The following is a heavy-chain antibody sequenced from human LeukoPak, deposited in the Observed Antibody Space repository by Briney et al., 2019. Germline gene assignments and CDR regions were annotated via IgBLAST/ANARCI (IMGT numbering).Heavy chain of an antibody. Sequence: PGGSLRLSCAASGFTFSSYGMSWVRQAPGKGLVWVSGINSDGGTTTYADSVKGRFIIFRDNAKNSLYLQVNSLRAEDTALYYCARNFGGGDSSGPYYWGQGTLVTVSS. J-gene: IGHJ4*02. D-gene: IGHD3-22*01. CDR2: INSDGGTT. CDR1: GFTFSSYG. V-gene: IGHV3-20*04. CDR3: ARNFGGGDSSGPYY.